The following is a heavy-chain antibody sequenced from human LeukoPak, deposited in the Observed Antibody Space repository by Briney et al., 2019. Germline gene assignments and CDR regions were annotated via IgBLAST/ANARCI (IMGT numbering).Heavy chain of an antibody. V-gene: IGHV3-7*01. CDR3: ARDQAFSYYYYYMDV. CDR1: GFTFSSYW. D-gene: IGHD3-3*01. J-gene: IGHJ6*03. Sequence: QPGGSLRLSCAASGFTFSSYWMSWVRQAPGKGLEWVANIKQDGSDKNYVDSVKGRFTISRDNAKNSLYLQMNSLRAEDTAVYYCARDQAFSYYYYYMDVWGKGTTVTVSS. CDR2: IKQDGSDK.